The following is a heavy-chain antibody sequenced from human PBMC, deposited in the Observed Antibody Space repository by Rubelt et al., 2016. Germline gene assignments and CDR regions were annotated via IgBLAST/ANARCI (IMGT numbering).Heavy chain of an antibody. CDR1: GFSLSSHGMC. J-gene: IGHJ4*02. CDR2: IDWDDDK. Sequence: QVTLRESGPALVKPTQTLTLTCNLSGFSLSSHGMCVSWIRQPPGKALEWLARIDWDDDKFYSTSLKTRLTIFKDTSKNLVVLISTNMDPVETATYYCARIRPYTGANGSGDLDYWGQGTLVTVSS. D-gene: IGHD1-26*01. CDR3: ARIRPYTGANGSGDLDY. V-gene: IGHV2-70*17.